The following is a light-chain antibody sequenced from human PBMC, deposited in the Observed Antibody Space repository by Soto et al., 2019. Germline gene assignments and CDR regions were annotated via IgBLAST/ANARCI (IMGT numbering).Light chain of an antibody. Sequence: EIVLTQSPGTQSLSPGERATLSCRASQSVRSSYLAWYQQKLGQAPRLLIYGVSNRATGIPDRFSGSGSGTDFTLTISRLESEYFAVYYCQQYGTSPRTFGQGTKVEIK. CDR2: GVS. V-gene: IGKV3-20*01. CDR1: QSVRSSY. CDR3: QQYGTSPRT. J-gene: IGKJ1*01.